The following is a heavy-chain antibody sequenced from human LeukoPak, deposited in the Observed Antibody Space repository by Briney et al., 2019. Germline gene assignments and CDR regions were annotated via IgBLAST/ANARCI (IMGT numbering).Heavy chain of an antibody. CDR2: IYHSGST. CDR3: ARVISMIKSHNWFDP. CDR1: GGSISSDNW. V-gene: IGHV4-4*02. D-gene: IGHD3-22*01. Sequence: PSETLSLTCAVSGGSISSDNWWSWARQPPGKGLEWIGYIYHSGSTYYNPCLKSRVTISVDRSKNQFSLKLSSVTAADTAVYYCARVISMIKSHNWFDPWGQGTLVTVSS. J-gene: IGHJ5*02.